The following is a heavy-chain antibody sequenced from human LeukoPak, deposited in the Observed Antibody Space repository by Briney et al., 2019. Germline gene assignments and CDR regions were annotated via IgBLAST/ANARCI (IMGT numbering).Heavy chain of an antibody. D-gene: IGHD3-3*01. CDR1: GFTFTSAW. CDR3: ITGDYDFWSGFYSPNHYFDY. CDR2: IKGKTAAGAP. J-gene: IGHJ4*02. V-gene: IGHV3-15*01. Sequence: TGASLRLSCAASGFTFTSAWMSWVRQAPGKGLEWVGRIKGKTAAGAPDYVASVKGRFTISRDDSKNTLFLQMNSLKTEDTAVYYCITGDYDFWSGFYSPNHYFDYWGQGTLVTVSS.